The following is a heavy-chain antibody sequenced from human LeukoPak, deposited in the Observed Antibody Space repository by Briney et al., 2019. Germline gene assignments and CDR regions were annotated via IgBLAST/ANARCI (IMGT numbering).Heavy chain of an antibody. CDR3: ARDLHSITIFGVVIDPPYFYYGMDV. CDR2: INPNSGGT. CDR1: GYTVTGYY. Sequence: ASVKVSCTASGYTVTGYYRHWVRQAPGQGLEWMGRINPNSGGTNYAQKFQGRVTMTRDTSISTAYMELSRLRSDDTAVYYCARDLHSITIFGVVIDPPYFYYGMDVWGQGTTVTVSS. D-gene: IGHD3-3*01. J-gene: IGHJ6*02. V-gene: IGHV1-2*06.